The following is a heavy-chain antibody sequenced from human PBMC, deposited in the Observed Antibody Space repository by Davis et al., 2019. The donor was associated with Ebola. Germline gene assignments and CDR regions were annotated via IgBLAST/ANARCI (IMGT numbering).Heavy chain of an antibody. CDR2: IYYSGST. CDR1: GGSISSYY. Sequence: PSETLSLTCTVSGGSISSYYWSWIRQPPRKGLEWIGYIYYSGSTNYNPSLKSRVTISVDTSKNQFSLKLSSVTAADTAVYYCARDRGYCSSTSCYNYYYYYGMDVWGQGTTVTVSS. V-gene: IGHV4-59*01. J-gene: IGHJ6*02. D-gene: IGHD2-2*02. CDR3: ARDRGYCSSTSCYNYYYYYGMDV.